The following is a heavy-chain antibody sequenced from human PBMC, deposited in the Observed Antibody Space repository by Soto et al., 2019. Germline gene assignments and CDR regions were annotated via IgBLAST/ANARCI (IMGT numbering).Heavy chain of an antibody. CDR2: ISGGGSNT. D-gene: IGHD4-4*01. Sequence: PGGSLRLSCAAPGFPFSSYVMSWVRQAPGKGLEWVSGISGGGSNTFYADSVKGRFTISRDNSKNTLLLQMNSLGAEDTAVYYCAKDSNKYSSSLRGRYFDYWGQGTQVTVSS. V-gene: IGHV3-23*01. CDR1: GFPFSSYV. J-gene: IGHJ4*02. CDR3: AKDSNKYSSSLRGRYFDY.